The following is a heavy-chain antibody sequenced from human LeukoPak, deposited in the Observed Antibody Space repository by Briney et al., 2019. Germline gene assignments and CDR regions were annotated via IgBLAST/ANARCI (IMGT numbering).Heavy chain of an antibody. J-gene: IGHJ5*02. CDR3: TRDSGTYNWLDP. CDR2: IDKEKNSYATAS. CDR1: GFTFSGSA. Sequence: PGGSLKLSCAASGFTFSGSAIHWVRQSFGKGLEWIGHIDKEKNSYATASAYAVSAEGRFTVSRDDSKNMAFLQMSGLKTEDTALYFCTRDSGTYNWLDPWGQGTLVTVSS. D-gene: IGHD1-26*01. V-gene: IGHV3-73*01.